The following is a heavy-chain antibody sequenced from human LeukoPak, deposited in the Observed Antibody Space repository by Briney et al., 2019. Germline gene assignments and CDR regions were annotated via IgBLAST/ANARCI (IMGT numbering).Heavy chain of an antibody. CDR2: ISAYNGNT. D-gene: IGHD4-17*01. CDR3: ARDGGDYGDSAFDY. J-gene: IGHJ4*02. CDR1: GYTFTSYG. V-gene: IGHV1-18*01. Sequence: ASVKVSCKASGYTFTSYGISWVRQAPGQGLEWMGWISAYNGNTNYAQKLQGRVTMTTDTSTSTAYMELRSLRSEDTAVYYCARDGGDYGDSAFDYWGQGTLVTVSS.